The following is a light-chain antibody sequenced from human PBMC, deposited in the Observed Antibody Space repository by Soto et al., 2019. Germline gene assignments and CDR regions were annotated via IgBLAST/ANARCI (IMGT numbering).Light chain of an antibody. CDR2: GAS. Sequence: IVMTQSPATLSVSPGERATLSCRSSQSVNIHLAWYQQKPGQAPRLLIYGASARATGIPAKFSGSGSGTEFTLTISSLQSEDFAVYYCQQYKKWPRTFGQGTKVDIK. CDR1: QSVNIH. V-gene: IGKV3D-15*01. CDR3: QQYKKWPRT. J-gene: IGKJ1*01.